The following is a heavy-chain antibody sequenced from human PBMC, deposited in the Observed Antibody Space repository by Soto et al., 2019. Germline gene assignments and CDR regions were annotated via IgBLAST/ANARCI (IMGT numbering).Heavy chain of an antibody. CDR3: ASTKDETLYFDY. Sequence: QLQLQESGPGLVKPSETLSLTCSVSGDSISISSYYWGWVRQPPGKGLEWIGSIHYSGSTHYNPSLQSRVTISGDASKKQFSLKLGSVTAADTAMYYWASTKDETLYFDYWGQGNLVTVSS. CDR2: IHYSGST. D-gene: IGHD2-15*01. CDR1: GDSISISSYY. J-gene: IGHJ4*02. V-gene: IGHV4-39*01.